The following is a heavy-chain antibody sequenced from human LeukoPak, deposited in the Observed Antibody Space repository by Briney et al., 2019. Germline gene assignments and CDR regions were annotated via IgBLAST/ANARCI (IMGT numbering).Heavy chain of an antibody. CDR3: AKAGYACSSTSCFSNYYMDV. J-gene: IGHJ6*03. Sequence: PGGSLRLSCAASGFTFSSYGMHWVRQAPGKGLEWVAFIRHDGSNKYYADSVKGRFTISRDNSKNTLYLQMNSLRAEDTAVYYCAKAGYACSSTSCFSNYYMDVWGKGTTVTVSS. CDR2: IRHDGSNK. V-gene: IGHV3-30*02. CDR1: GFTFSSYG. D-gene: IGHD2-2*01.